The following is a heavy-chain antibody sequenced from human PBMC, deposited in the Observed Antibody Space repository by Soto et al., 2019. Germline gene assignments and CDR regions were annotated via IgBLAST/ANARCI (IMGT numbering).Heavy chain of an antibody. J-gene: IGHJ5*02. CDR3: AKDRLASGAPARFDP. CDR2: ISGSGGST. Sequence: GSLRLSCAASGFTFSSYAMSWVRQAPGKGLEWVSVISGSGGSTSYADSVKGRFTISRDNSKNTLYLQMNSLRVEDTAVYYCAKDRLASGAPARFDPWGQGTLVTVSS. D-gene: IGHD3-3*02. CDR1: GFTFSSYA. V-gene: IGHV3-23*01.